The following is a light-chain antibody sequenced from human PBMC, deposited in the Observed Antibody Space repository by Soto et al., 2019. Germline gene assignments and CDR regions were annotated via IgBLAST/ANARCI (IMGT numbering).Light chain of an antibody. Sequence: QSVLTQPASVSGSPGQSITISCTGTSSDVGTYNLVSWYQQRPGKAPKLIIYEGSKRPSGVSNRFSGSKSGNTASLTISGLQAEDEADYHCCSYASSNTLLFGGGTKLTVL. CDR3: CSYASSNTLL. CDR2: EGS. V-gene: IGLV2-23*01. J-gene: IGLJ2*01. CDR1: SSDVGTYNL.